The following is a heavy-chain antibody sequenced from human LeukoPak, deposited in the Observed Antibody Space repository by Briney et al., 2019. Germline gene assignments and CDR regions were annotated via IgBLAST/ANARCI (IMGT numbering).Heavy chain of an antibody. J-gene: IGHJ4*02. CDR1: GFTFAPYW. V-gene: IGHV3-7*04. CDR2: MNRDGSEK. CDR3: ARGIEEWLYLYY. D-gene: IGHD3-3*01. Sequence: GGSLRLSCAASGFTFAPYWMTWVRQAPGKGLEYVATMNRDGSEKYYVDSVKGRFTISRDNSKNSLYLQKDSLRAEDTAVYYCARGIEEWLYLYYWGQGALVTVAS.